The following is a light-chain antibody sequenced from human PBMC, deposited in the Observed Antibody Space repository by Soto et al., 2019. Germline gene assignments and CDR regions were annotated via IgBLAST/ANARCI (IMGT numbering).Light chain of an antibody. Sequence: DIQMTQSPSSLSASVGDRVTITCRASQGISNHLVWYQQKPGKVPKLLIYEASTLQSGVPSRFSGSGSGTDFTLTISSLQPEDVATYYCQNYIRAPFTFGPGTKVDIK. J-gene: IGKJ3*01. CDR3: QNYIRAPFT. CDR2: EAS. CDR1: QGISNH. V-gene: IGKV1-27*01.